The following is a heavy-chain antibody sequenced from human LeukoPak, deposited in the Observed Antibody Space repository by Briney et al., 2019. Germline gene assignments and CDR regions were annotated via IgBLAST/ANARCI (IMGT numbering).Heavy chain of an antibody. Sequence: GGSLRLSCVASGFTFSSRWMHWVRQAPGKGLVWVSIINTEGSTTRYADFVEGRFTISRDNARNTLYLEMNSLRVEDTAVYFCARDISRTMDVWGQGTTVTV. V-gene: IGHV3-74*01. CDR1: GFTFSSRW. CDR2: INTEGSTT. D-gene: IGHD2/OR15-2a*01. J-gene: IGHJ6*02. CDR3: ARDISRTMDV.